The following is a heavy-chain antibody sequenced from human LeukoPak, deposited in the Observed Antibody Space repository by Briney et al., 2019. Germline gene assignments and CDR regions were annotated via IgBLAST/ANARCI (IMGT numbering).Heavy chain of an antibody. D-gene: IGHD5-18*01. Sequence: SETLSLTCAVYGGSFSGYYWSWIRQPPGKGLEWIGEINHSGSTNYNPSLKSRVTISVDTSKNQFSLKLSSVTAADTAVYYCGRIPSYGDFAGKNDYWGQGTLVTVSS. CDR2: INHSGST. J-gene: IGHJ4*02. CDR1: GGSFSGYY. V-gene: IGHV4-34*01. CDR3: GRIPSYGDFAGKNDY.